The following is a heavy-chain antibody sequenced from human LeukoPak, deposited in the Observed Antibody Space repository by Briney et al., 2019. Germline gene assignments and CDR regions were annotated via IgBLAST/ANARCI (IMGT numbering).Heavy chain of an antibody. CDR2: ISYDGSNK. CDR1: GFTFSSYG. D-gene: IGHD2-21*01. J-gene: IGHJ3*02. V-gene: IGHV3-30*03. CDR3: ARDLVVVIESDAFDI. Sequence: GGSLRLSCAASGFTFSSYGMHWVRQAPGKGLEWVAVISYDGSNKYYADSVKGRFTISRDNSKNTLYLQMNSLRAEDTAVYYCARDLVVVIESDAFDIWGQGTMVTVSS.